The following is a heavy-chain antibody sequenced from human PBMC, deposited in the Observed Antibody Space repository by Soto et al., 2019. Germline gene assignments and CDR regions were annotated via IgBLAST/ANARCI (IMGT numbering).Heavy chain of an antibody. J-gene: IGHJ1*01. Sequence: ASVKVSCKASGYTFTSCGISWVRQAPGQGLEWMGWINAGNGNTKYSQKFQGRVTITRDTSASTAYMELSSLRSEDTAVYYCARDTAPSDLWGQGILVTVSS. D-gene: IGHD4-17*01. CDR3: ARDTAPSDL. CDR1: GYTFTSCG. CDR2: INAGNGNT. V-gene: IGHV1-3*01.